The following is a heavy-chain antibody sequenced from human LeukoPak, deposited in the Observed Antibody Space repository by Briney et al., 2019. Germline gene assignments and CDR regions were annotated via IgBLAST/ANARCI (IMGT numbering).Heavy chain of an antibody. V-gene: IGHV4-59*01. CDR1: GGSISNYY. CDR3: ARLVVVAGFDY. J-gene: IGHJ4*02. D-gene: IGHD2-15*01. CDR2: IYYSVST. Sequence: SETLSLTCTVSGGSISNYYWSWIRQPPGKGLEWIGYIYYSVSTNYNPSLKSRVTISVATSKNRISLKLNSVTAADTAVYYCARLVVVAGFDYWGQRTLVTVSS.